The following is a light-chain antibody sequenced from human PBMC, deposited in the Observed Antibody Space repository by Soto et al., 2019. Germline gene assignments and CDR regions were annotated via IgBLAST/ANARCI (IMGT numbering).Light chain of an antibody. CDR3: QQYGSSPPLT. CDR2: GAS. V-gene: IGKV3-20*01. J-gene: IGKJ4*01. Sequence: VLTQSPATLSVSPGERATLSCRASQSVSSSYLAWYQQKPGQAPRLLIYGASSRATGIPDRFSGSGSGTDFTLTISRLEPEDFAVYYCQQYGSSPPLTFGGGTKVDIK. CDR1: QSVSSSY.